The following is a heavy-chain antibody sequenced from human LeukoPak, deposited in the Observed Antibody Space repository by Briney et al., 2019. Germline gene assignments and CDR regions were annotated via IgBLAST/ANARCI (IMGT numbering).Heavy chain of an antibody. CDR1: GGSISSYY. CDR3: ARLSVDDFWGGYSRRYYFDY. CDR2: IYYSGST. D-gene: IGHD3-3*01. J-gene: IGHJ4*02. Sequence: SETLSLTCTVSGGSISSYYWSWIRPPPGKGLGWIGYIYYSGSTNYNPSLKSRVTISVDTSKNQFSLKLSSVTAADTAVYYCARLSVDDFWGGYSRRYYFDYWGQGTLVTVSS. V-gene: IGHV4-59*08.